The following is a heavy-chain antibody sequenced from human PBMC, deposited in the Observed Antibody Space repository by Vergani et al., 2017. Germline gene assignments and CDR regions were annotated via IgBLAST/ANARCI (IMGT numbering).Heavy chain of an antibody. CDR3: ARSGDSSGYDYWYFDL. D-gene: IGHD3-22*01. V-gene: IGHV1-69*13. CDR2: IIPIFGTA. J-gene: IGHJ2*01. CDR1: GGTFSSYA. Sequence: QVQLVQSGAEVKKPGSSVKVSCKASGGTFSSYAISWVRQAPGQGLEWMGRIIPIFGTAKYAQKFQGRVTITADESTSTAYMELSSLRSEDTAVYYCARSGDSSGYDYWYFDLWGRGTLVTVSS.